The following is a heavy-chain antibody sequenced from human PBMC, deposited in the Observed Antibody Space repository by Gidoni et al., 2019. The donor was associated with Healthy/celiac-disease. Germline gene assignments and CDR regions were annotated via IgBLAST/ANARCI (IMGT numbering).Heavy chain of an antibody. J-gene: IGHJ4*02. V-gene: IGHV4-59*08. Sequence: QVQLQESGPGMVQPSEPLSLTCTVSGGSISSYYWSWIRQPPGKGLEWIGYIYYRGSTNYNPSLKSRVTIAVDTSKNQFSLKLSSVTAADTAVYYWARHIGRTTVVTPLDYWGQGTLVTVSS. CDR3: ARHIGRTTVVTPLDY. D-gene: IGHD4-17*01. CDR1: GGSISSYY. CDR2: IYYRGST.